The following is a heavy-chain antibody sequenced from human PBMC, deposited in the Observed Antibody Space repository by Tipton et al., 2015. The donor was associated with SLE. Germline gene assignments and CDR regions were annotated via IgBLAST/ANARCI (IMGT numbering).Heavy chain of an antibody. CDR3: TAYCSTTSCYHYYLDV. Sequence: SLRLSCTASGFTFSGSAMHWGRHASGKGLAWVGRFRSKANSYATTYAASVEGRFTISRDDSKNTAYLQMNSLKTEDTAVYYCTAYCSTTSCYHYYLDVWGKGTTVTVSS. J-gene: IGHJ6*03. D-gene: IGHD2-2*01. CDR2: FRSKANSYAT. CDR1: GFTFSGSA. V-gene: IGHV3-73*01.